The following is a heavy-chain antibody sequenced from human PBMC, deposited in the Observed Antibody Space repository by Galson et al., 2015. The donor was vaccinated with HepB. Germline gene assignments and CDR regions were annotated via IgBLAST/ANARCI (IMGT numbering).Heavy chain of an antibody. J-gene: IGHJ6*03. CDR1: GFTVSSNY. V-gene: IGHV3-66*01. CDR3: ARGLVGYYYYYMDV. CDR2: IYSGGST. D-gene: IGHD2-8*02. Sequence: SLRLSCAASGFTVSSNYMSWVRQAPGKGLEWVSVIYSGGSTYYADSVKGRFTISRDNSKNTLYLQMNSLRAEDTAVYYCARGLVGYYYYYMDVWGKGTTVTVSS.